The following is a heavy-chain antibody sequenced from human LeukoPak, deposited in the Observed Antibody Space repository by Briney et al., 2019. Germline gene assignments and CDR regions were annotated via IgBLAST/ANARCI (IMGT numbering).Heavy chain of an antibody. V-gene: IGHV3-66*01. J-gene: IGHJ4*02. Sequence: GGSLRLSCAASGFTVSRNYMSWVRQAPGKGLEWVSVIYSGGRTYYADSVKGRFTISRDNSKNTLYLQMNRLRPGDTAVYYCARAGPSSSWHQFDYWGQGTLVTVSS. D-gene: IGHD6-13*01. CDR2: IYSGGRT. CDR3: ARAGPSSSWHQFDY. CDR1: GFTVSRNY.